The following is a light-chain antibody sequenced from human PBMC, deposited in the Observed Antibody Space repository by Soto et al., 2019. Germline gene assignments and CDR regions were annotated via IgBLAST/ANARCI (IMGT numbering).Light chain of an antibody. CDR2: EVT. CDR3: SSYTSSSTYV. J-gene: IGLJ1*01. V-gene: IGLV2-14*01. Sequence: QSALTQPASVSGSPGQSITISCTGTGSDVGGYDYVSWYQHHPGKAPKVMIYEVTNRPSGVSNRFSGSKSGNTASLTISGLLAEDEADYYCSSYTSSSTYVSGTGTKVTV. CDR1: GSDVGGYDY.